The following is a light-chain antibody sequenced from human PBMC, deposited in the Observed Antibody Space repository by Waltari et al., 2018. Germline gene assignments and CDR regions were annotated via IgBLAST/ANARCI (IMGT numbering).Light chain of an antibody. CDR2: YDN. Sequence: YVVTQPPSVSVTPGQTATLTCGGENIETKSVNWYQQKPGQAPCLVMFYDNDRPAGIPERFSGSNSGNTATLTINWVEAGDEADYHCQVWDDFIDSGVFGGGTRLSVL. J-gene: IGLJ3*02. CDR1: NIETKS. V-gene: IGLV3-21*04. CDR3: QVWDDFIDSGV.